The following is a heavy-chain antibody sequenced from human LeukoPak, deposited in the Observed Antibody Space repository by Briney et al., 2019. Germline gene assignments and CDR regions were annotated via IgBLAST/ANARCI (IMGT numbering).Heavy chain of an antibody. Sequence: PGGSLRLSCAASGFTFSSYAMSWVRQAPGKGLEWVSAISENGGSPYYADSVKGRFTTSRDNSKNTLFLQMNSLRAEDTAVYYCANAPATSSGWYLISTPKVEDDAFDIWGQGTMVTVSS. CDR3: ANAPATSSGWYLISTPKVEDDAFDI. J-gene: IGHJ3*02. CDR2: ISENGGSP. V-gene: IGHV3-23*01. CDR1: GFTFSSYA. D-gene: IGHD6-19*01.